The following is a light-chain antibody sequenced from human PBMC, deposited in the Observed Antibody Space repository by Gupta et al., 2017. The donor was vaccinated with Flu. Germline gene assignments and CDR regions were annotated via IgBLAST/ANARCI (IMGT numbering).Light chain of an antibody. V-gene: IGLV2-14*04. CDR3: SSYTSSSTALYV. CDR2: DVS. J-gene: IGLJ1*01. Sequence: TISCTGTSSDVGGYNYVSWYQQHPGKAPKLMSYDVSNRPSGGANRFSGSKSGNTASLTISGLQAEDEADYYCSSYTSSSTALYVFGTGTKVTVL. CDR1: SSDVGGYNY.